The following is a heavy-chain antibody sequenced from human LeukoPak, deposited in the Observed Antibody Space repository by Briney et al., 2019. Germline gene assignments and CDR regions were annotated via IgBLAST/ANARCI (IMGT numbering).Heavy chain of an antibody. Sequence: GGSLRLSCAASGFTFSNAWMSWVRQAPGKGLEWVSYISSSGSTIYYADSVKGRFTISRDNAKNSLYLQMNSLRAEDTAVYYCARDSEKYYGSGKRLDYWGQGTLVTVSS. CDR2: ISSSGSTI. V-gene: IGHV3-11*04. J-gene: IGHJ4*02. D-gene: IGHD3-10*01. CDR1: GFTFSNAW. CDR3: ARDSEKYYGSGKRLDY.